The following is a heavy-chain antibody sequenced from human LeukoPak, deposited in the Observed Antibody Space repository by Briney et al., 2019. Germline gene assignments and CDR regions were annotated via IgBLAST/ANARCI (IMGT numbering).Heavy chain of an antibody. CDR3: ARAQDSSSWYLDS. D-gene: IGHD6-13*01. J-gene: IGHJ4*02. V-gene: IGHV3-33*01. Sequence: GGSLRLSCAASGFSISTYGMHWVRQAPGKGLEGVAVLWYDGVNTYYADSVKGRFTISRDNSKNTLYLQMNSLRAEDAAVYYCARAQDSSSWYLDSWGQGTRVTVSS. CDR1: GFSISTYG. CDR2: LWYDGVNT.